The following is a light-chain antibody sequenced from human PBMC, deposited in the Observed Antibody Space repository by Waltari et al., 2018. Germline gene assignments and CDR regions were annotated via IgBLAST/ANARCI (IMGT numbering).Light chain of an antibody. V-gene: IGKV1-5*03. CDR1: ESLSVW. Sequence: DIQVTQSPSTLSASVGDRVTITFRASESLSVWLAWFLQKPGKAPNLLIYEESNLESGVPSRFSGSGSGTEFTLTISSLQPDDFATYYCQQYKTSPGTFGQGTRV. J-gene: IGKJ1*01. CDR2: EES. CDR3: QQYKTSPGT.